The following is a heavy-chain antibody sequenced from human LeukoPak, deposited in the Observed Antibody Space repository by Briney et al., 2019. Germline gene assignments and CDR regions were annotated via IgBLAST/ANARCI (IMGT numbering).Heavy chain of an antibody. Sequence: GGSLRLSCAASGFAFTTCAINWVRQAPGKGLEWVSTISGSGDSTYYADSVKGRFTISRDNSKNTLYLQMNSLRAEDTAVYYCAKSLMDRYCSGGSCYHPFDYWGQGTLVTVSS. D-gene: IGHD2-15*01. J-gene: IGHJ4*02. CDR2: ISGSGDST. V-gene: IGHV3-23*01. CDR3: AKSLMDRYCSGGSCYHPFDY. CDR1: GFAFTTCA.